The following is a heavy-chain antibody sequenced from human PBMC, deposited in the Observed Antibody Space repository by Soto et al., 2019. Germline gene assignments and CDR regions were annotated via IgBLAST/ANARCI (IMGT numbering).Heavy chain of an antibody. CDR2: ISSSSDTI. Sequence: ESVGGLVQPGGSLRLSCAASGFIFSSYSMNWVRQAPGKGLAWVSYISSSSDTIYYADSVKGRFTISRDNAKNSLYLQMNSLRAEDTAVYYCARDPRYCSGGNCYSSYYYYYLDVWGIGTTVTVSS. CDR1: GFIFSSYS. CDR3: ARDPRYCSGGNCYSSYYYYYLDV. J-gene: IGHJ6*03. V-gene: IGHV3-48*01. D-gene: IGHD2-15*01.